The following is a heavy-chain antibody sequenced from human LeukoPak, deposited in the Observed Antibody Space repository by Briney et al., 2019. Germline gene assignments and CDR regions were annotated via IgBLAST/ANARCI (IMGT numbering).Heavy chain of an antibody. CDR3: AKVGRSGWPLDN. V-gene: IGHV3-48*04. D-gene: IGHD6-19*01. Sequence: GGSLRLSCAASGFTFSDYSMNWVRQAPGKGLECISYISSDRKTTWYADSVKGRFAISKDNAKNSLYLQMNSLRVEDTAVYYCAKVGRSGWPLDNWGQGTLVTVSS. CDR1: GFTFSDYS. CDR2: ISSDRKTT. J-gene: IGHJ4*02.